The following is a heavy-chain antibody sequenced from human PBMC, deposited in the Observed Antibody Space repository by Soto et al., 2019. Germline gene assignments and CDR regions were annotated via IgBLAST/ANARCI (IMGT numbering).Heavy chain of an antibody. CDR3: AIADYGDPDY. CDR2: INAHNGNT. Sequence: QVQLVQSGAEVKKPGASVKVSCKASGSTFPSSTVSWVRQAPGQGLEWMGWINAHNGNTKYAQKFHGRLTMTTDTSTGTGYMELRSLRSDDTAIYFCAIADYGDPDYWGQGTLVTVSS. D-gene: IGHD4-17*01. J-gene: IGHJ4*02. V-gene: IGHV1-18*01. CDR1: GSTFPSST.